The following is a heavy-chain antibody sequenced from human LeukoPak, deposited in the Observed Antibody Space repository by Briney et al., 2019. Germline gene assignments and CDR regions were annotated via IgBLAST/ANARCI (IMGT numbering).Heavy chain of an antibody. CDR2: IGCNGSPS. J-gene: IGHJ5*02. CDR3: VKDADASGDFLFHA. V-gene: IGHV3-23*01. CDR1: GFTFSDYV. D-gene: IGHD2-21*02. Sequence: GGSLRLACAVSGFTFSDYVMGWVRQTPGKGLEWVAGIGCNGSPSYFASSGKGRFTISRDNSKNTGDLHMNKLRPEDPTPYFSVKDADASGDFLFHAWGQGTLVTVSS.